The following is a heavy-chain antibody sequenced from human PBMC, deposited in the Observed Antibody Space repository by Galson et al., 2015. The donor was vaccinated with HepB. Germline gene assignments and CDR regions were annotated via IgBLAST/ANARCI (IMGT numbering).Heavy chain of an antibody. J-gene: IGHJ4*02. CDR3: AKVSVGVLPWFRTAFFDY. CDR2: ISYDGSNK. Sequence: SLRLSCATSGFTFSSYGMHWVRQAPGKGLEWVAVISYDGSNKYYADSVKGRFTISRDNSKNTLYLQMNSLRAEDTAVYYCAKVSVGVLPWFRTAFFDYWGQGTLVTVSS. CDR1: GFTFSSYG. V-gene: IGHV3-30*18. D-gene: IGHD3-10*01.